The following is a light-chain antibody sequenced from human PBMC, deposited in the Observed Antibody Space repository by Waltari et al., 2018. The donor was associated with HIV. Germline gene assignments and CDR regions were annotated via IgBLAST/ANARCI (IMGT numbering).Light chain of an antibody. V-gene: IGKV4-1*01. CDR2: CAS. J-gene: IGKJ1*01. CDR3: QQYFSTPWT. Sequence: DIVMTQTPDSLIVSPGERASINCRSNQSLLYSPNNKNFLVWYQQKPGQPPKLLIYCASSRESGVPARFSGSGSGTNFTRTISSLQPEDVATYFCQQYFSTPWTFGQGTKV. CDR1: QSLLYSPNNKNF.